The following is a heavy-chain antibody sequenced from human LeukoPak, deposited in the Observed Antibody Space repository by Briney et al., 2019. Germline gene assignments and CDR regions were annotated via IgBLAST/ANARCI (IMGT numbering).Heavy chain of an antibody. CDR2: ISAYNGNT. V-gene: IGHV1-18*01. CDR1: GYTFTSYG. J-gene: IGHJ4*02. CDR3: ARDGIVVVPAAVVSFDY. D-gene: IGHD2-2*01. Sequence: ASVKVSCKASGYTFTSYGISWVRQAPGQGLEWMGWISAYNGNTNYAQKLQGRVTMTTDTSTSTAYMELRSLRSDDTAVYYCARDGIVVVPAAVVSFDYWGQGTLVTVSS.